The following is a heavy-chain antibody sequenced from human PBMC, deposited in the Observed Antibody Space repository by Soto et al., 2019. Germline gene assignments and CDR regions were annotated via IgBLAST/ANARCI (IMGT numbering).Heavy chain of an antibody. D-gene: IGHD2-8*01. Sequence: PGGSLRLSCAASGFTFSSYGMHWVRQAPGKGLEWVAVISYDGSNKYYADSVKGRFTISRDNSKNTLYLQMNSLRVEDTAMYYCAKDFRPDGVYNFDYWGLGTLVTVSS. CDR1: GFTFSSYG. CDR2: ISYDGSNK. V-gene: IGHV3-30*18. J-gene: IGHJ4*02. CDR3: AKDFRPDGVYNFDY.